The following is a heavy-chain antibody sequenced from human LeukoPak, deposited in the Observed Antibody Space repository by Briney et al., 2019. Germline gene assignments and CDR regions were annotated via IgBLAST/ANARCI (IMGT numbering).Heavy chain of an antibody. CDR3: ARASYDILTGYAHPDY. D-gene: IGHD3-9*01. V-gene: IGHV4-59*01. J-gene: IGHJ4*02. CDR1: GGSISSYY. Sequence: SETLSLTCTVSGGSISSYYWSWIRQPPEKGLEWIGYIYYSGSTNYNPSLKSRVTISVDTSKNQFSLKLSSVTAADTAVYYCARASYDILTGYAHPDYWGQGALVTVSS. CDR2: IYYSGST.